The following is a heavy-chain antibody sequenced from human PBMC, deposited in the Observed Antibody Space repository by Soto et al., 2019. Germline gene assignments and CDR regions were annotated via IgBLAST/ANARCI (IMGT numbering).Heavy chain of an antibody. D-gene: IGHD1-20*01. CDR3: AILISGTTQFDY. V-gene: IGHV1-18*01. Sequence: QVQLMQSGDEVKKPGASVKVSCKTSGYTFTTYGIYWVRQAPGQGPEWMGWIGAYNGNTNYAQKLQRRVTMTTDTSKSTAYTELRSLISDDTAVYYCAILISGTTQFDYWGQGTLVTVTS. CDR1: GYTFTTYG. CDR2: IGAYNGNT. J-gene: IGHJ4*02.